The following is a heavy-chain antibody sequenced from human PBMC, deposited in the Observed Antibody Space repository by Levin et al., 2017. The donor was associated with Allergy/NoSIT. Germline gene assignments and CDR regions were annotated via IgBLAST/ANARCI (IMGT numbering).Heavy chain of an antibody. Sequence: GGSLRLSCAASGFTFSSYWMSWVRQAPGKGLEWVANIKQDGSEKYYVDSVKGRFTISRDNAKNSLYLQMNSLRAEDTAVYYCAREEGGWEYCSGGSCYHYFDYWGQGTLVTVSS. CDR1: GFTFSSYW. CDR3: AREEGGWEYCSGGSCYHYFDY. D-gene: IGHD2-15*01. CDR2: IKQDGSEK. V-gene: IGHV3-7*04. J-gene: IGHJ4*02.